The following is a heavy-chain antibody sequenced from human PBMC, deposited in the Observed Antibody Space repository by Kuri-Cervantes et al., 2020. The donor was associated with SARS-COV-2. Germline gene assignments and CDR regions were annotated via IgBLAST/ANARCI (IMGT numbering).Heavy chain of an antibody. CDR2: INPSGGST. Sequence: ASVKVSCKASGYTFTSYYMHWVRQAPGQGLEWMGIINPSGGSTSYAQKFQGRVTMTRDTSTSTVYMELSSLRSEDTAVYYCARDGTIVVVPAAQGQGNWFDPWGQGALVTVSS. V-gene: IGHV1-46*01. J-gene: IGHJ5*02. CDR1: GYTFTSYY. D-gene: IGHD2-2*01. CDR3: ARDGTIVVVPAAQGQGNWFDP.